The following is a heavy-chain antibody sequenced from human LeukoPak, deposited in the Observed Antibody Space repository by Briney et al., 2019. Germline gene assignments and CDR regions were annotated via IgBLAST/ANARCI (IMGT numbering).Heavy chain of an antibody. CDR1: GYSISSGYY. Sequence: SETLSLTCTVSGYSISSGYYWGWIRQPPGKGLEWIGSIYYSRSTYYNPSLKSRVTISVDTSKNQFSLKLSSVTAADTAVYYCARARIYSGLKNYYYYMDVWGKGTTVTVSS. V-gene: IGHV4-38-2*02. J-gene: IGHJ6*03. CDR3: ARARIYSGLKNYYYYMDV. CDR2: IYYSRST. D-gene: IGHD5-12*01.